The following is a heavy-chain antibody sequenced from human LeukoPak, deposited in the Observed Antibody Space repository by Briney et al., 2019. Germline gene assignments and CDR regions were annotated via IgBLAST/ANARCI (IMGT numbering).Heavy chain of an antibody. Sequence: ASVKVSCKASGGTFSSYAISWVRQAPGQGLEWMGGIIPIFGTANYAQKFQGRVTITADESTSTAYMELSSLRSEDTAVYYCARDSRVSGVDYYYGMDVWGQGTTVTVSS. D-gene: IGHD3-3*01. J-gene: IGHJ6*02. V-gene: IGHV1-69*13. CDR2: IIPIFGTA. CDR1: GGTFSSYA. CDR3: ARDSRVSGVDYYYGMDV.